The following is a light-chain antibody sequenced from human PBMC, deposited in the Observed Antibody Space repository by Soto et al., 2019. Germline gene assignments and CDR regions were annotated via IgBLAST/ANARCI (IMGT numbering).Light chain of an antibody. Sequence: DIQMTQSPSSLSASVGARGTITCRARQSISSYLHWYQQKPGKAPKLLIYAASSLQSGVPSRFSGSGSGTDFTLTISSLQPEDFATYYCQQSYRTPLTIGQGTKVEIK. CDR1: QSISSY. CDR2: AAS. CDR3: QQSYRTPLT. J-gene: IGKJ1*01. V-gene: IGKV1-39*01.